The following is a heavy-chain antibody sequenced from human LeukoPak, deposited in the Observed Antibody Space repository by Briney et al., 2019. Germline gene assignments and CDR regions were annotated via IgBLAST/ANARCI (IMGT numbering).Heavy chain of an antibody. J-gene: IGHJ4*02. CDR2: IYYSGST. V-gene: IGHV4-59*11. Sequence: PSETLSLTCTVSGGSISSHYWSWIRQPPGKGLEWIGYIYYSGSTNYNPSLKSRVTISVDTSKNQFSLKLSSVTAADTAAYYCARAPGSSSSWVDYWGQGTLVTVSS. CDR1: GGSISSHY. D-gene: IGHD6-6*01. CDR3: ARAPGSSSSWVDY.